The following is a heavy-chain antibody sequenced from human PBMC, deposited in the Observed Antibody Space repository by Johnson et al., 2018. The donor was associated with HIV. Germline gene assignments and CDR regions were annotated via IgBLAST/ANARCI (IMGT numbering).Heavy chain of an antibody. J-gene: IGHJ3*02. V-gene: IGHV3-13*01. CDR1: GFIFSSYD. Sequence: VQLVESGGGLVQPGGSLRLSCAASGFIFSSYDMHWVRQTTGKGLEWISGIGSSGDTFYPGSVKGRFTISRDNAKKSLYLQMDSLRAEDTALYYCAKDLRLSSGQWLVQGGAFDIWGQGTMVTVSS. CDR2: IGSSGDT. CDR3: AKDLRLSSGQWLVQGGAFDI. D-gene: IGHD6-19*01.